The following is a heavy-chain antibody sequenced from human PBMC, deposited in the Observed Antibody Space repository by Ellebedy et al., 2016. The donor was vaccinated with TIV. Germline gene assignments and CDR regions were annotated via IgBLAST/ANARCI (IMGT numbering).Heavy chain of an antibody. J-gene: IGHJ3*02. CDR1: GDSMSSYY. D-gene: IGHD1-1*01. V-gene: IGHV4-4*07. Sequence: MPSETLSLTCTVSGDSMSSYYWSWLRQPAGKGLEWIGRIYTSGSTNYNPSLKSRVTISVDTSKNQFSLKLSSVTAADTAVYYCARQERYNWKDAFDIWGQGTMVTVSS. CDR3: ARQERYNWKDAFDI. CDR2: IYTSGST.